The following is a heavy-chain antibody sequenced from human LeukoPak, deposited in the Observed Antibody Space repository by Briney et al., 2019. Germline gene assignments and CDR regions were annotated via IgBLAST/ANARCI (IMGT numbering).Heavy chain of an antibody. Sequence: GGSLRLSCAASGFTFSDYGMHWVRQAPGKGLEWVAVMTYDGSNEYYADSVKGRFTISRDNSKDTLHLQMNSLRAEDTAVYYCARDRYSGSYFPDHWGQGTLVTVSS. CDR1: GFTFSDYG. CDR3: ARDRYSGSYFPDH. J-gene: IGHJ5*02. D-gene: IGHD1-26*01. CDR2: MTYDGSNE. V-gene: IGHV3-30*03.